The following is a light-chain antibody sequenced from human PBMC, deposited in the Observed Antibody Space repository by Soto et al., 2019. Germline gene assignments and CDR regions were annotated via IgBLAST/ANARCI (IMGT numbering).Light chain of an antibody. J-gene: IGLJ1*01. CDR1: SSDVGSYNL. V-gene: IGLV2-23*01. Sequence: QSALTQPASVSGSPGQSITISCTGTSSDVGSYNLVSWYQQHPGKALKLMIYEGSKRPSGVSNRFSGSKSGNTASLAISGLHAEDEADYYCCSYAGSSTYVFGTGTKLTVL. CDR2: EGS. CDR3: CSYAGSSTYV.